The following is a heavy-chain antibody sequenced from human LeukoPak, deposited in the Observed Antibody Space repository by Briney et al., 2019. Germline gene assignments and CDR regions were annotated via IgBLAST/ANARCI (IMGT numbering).Heavy chain of an antibody. D-gene: IGHD6-13*01. CDR1: GFTFSSYT. CDR2: ISSSSSTV. Sequence: GGSLRLSCAASGFTFSSYTMNWVRQAPGKGLEWLSYISSSSSTVYYADSVKGRFTISRDNSKSSLYLQMHSLRAEDTALYYCAKSGYSSSWTGFDYWGQGTLVTVSS. V-gene: IGHV3-48*04. J-gene: IGHJ4*02. CDR3: AKSGYSSSWTGFDY.